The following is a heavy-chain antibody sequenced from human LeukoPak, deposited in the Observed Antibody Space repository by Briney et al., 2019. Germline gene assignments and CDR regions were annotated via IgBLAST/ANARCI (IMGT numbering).Heavy chain of an antibody. CDR3: ARYDSSGYYYRGTAFDI. V-gene: IGHV4-4*02. Sequence: SGTLSLTCAVSGGSISSSNWWSWVRQPPGKGLEWIGEIYHSGSTNYNPSLKSRVTISVDKSKNQFSLKLSSVTAADTAVYYCARYDSSGYYYRGTAFDIWGQGTMVTVSS. CDR1: GGSISSSNW. D-gene: IGHD3-22*01. CDR2: IYHSGST. J-gene: IGHJ3*02.